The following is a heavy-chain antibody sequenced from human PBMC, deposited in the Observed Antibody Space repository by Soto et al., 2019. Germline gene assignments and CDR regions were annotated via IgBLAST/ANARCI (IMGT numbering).Heavy chain of an antibody. Sequence: QVQLQQWGAGLLKPSETLSLTCAVYGGSFSGYYWSWIRQPPGKGLEWIGEINHSGSTNYNPSLKDRVTISVDTSKNQFSLKLGSVTAADTAVYYCARHRLDFWSGFTGYYYFMDVWGKGTTVTVSS. CDR2: INHSGST. CDR3: ARHRLDFWSGFTGYYYFMDV. J-gene: IGHJ6*03. D-gene: IGHD3-3*01. CDR1: GGSFSGYY. V-gene: IGHV4-34*01.